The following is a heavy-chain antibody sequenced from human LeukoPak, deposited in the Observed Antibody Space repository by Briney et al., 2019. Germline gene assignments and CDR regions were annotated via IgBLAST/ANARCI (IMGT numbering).Heavy chain of an antibody. V-gene: IGHV4-34*01. D-gene: IGHD2-21*02. CDR2: INHSGST. CDR1: GGSFSGYY. Sequence: SETLSLTCAVYGGSFSGYYWSWIRQPPGKGLEWIGEINHSGSTNYNPSLKSRVTISVDMSKNQFSLKLTSVTAADTAVYYCARVGVTAVSGDYWGQGTLVTVSS. J-gene: IGHJ4*02. CDR3: ARVGVTAVSGDY.